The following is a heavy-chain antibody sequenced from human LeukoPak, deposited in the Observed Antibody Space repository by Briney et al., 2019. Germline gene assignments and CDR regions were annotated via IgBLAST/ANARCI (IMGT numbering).Heavy chain of an antibody. J-gene: IGHJ4*02. D-gene: IGHD3-22*01. CDR2: INPNIGGT. V-gene: IGHV1-2*02. Sequence: GASVKVSCKASGYTFTGYHMHWVRQAPGQGLEWMGWINPNIGGTNYAQKFQGRVTMTRDTSISTAYMELSSLRSDDTAVYYCASHDSSGYIFDYWGQGTLVTVSS. CDR3: ASHDSSGYIFDY. CDR1: GYTFTGYH.